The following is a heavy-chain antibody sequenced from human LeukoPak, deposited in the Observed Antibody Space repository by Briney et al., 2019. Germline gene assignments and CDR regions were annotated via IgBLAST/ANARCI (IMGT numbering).Heavy chain of an antibody. V-gene: IGHV1-69*05. CDR3: ASPRRDCYNRGGFYY. CDR2: IIPIFGTA. Sequence: SVKVSCKASGGTFSSYAISWVRQAPGQGLEWMGGIIPIFGTANYAQKFQGRVTITTDESTSTAYMELSSLRSEDTAVYYCASPRRDCYNRGGFYYWGQGTLVTVSS. J-gene: IGHJ4*02. D-gene: IGHD5-24*01. CDR1: GGTFSSYA.